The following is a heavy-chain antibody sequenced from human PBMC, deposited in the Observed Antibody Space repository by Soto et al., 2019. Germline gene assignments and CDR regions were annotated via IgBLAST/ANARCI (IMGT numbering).Heavy chain of an antibody. CDR2: INPNSGGT. J-gene: IGHJ6*02. V-gene: IGHV1-2*02. Sequence: GPPVKVSCKASGYTFTGYYMHWVRQAPGQGLEWMGWINPNSGGTNYAQKFQGRVTMTRDTSISTAYMELSRLRSDDTAVYYCASFLTAAGDYYYYGMDVWGQGTTVTVSS. CDR3: ASFLTAAGDYYYYGMDV. D-gene: IGHD6-13*01. CDR1: GYTFTGYY.